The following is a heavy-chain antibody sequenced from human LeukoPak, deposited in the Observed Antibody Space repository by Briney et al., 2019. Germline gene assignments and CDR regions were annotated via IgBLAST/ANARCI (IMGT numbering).Heavy chain of an antibody. J-gene: IGHJ4*02. CDR2: IYTSGST. CDR3: ARGQDFDY. CDR1: GGSISSGSYY. Sequence: SETLSLTCTVSGGSISSGSYYWSWIRQPAGKGLEWIGRIYTSGSTNYNPSLKSRVTISVDTSKNQFSLKLSSVTAADTAVYYCARGQDFDYWGQGTLVTVSS. V-gene: IGHV4-61*02.